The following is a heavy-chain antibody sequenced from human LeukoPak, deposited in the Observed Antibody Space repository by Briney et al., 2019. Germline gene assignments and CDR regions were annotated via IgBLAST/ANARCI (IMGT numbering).Heavy chain of an antibody. CDR1: GFTFDDYA. J-gene: IGHJ3*02. V-gene: IGHV3-9*01. CDR3: AKDVALRPYAFDI. CDR2: ISWNSGSI. D-gene: IGHD3-3*02. Sequence: GGSLRLSCAASGFTFDDYAMHWVRQAPGKGLEWVSGISWNSGSIGYADSVKGRFTISRDNAKNSLYLQMNSLRAEDTALYYCAKDVALRPYAFDIWGQGTMVTVSS.